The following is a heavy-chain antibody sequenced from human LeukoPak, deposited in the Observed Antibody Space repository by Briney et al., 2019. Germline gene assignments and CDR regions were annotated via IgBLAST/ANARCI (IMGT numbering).Heavy chain of an antibody. J-gene: IGHJ6*03. CDR1: GGSISSGSYY. Sequence: SETLSLTCTVSGGSISSGSYYWSWIRQPAGKGLEWIGPIYTSGSTNYNPSLKSRVTISVDTSKNQFSLKLSSVTAADTAVYYCARVVVVVPAAISLRGYYYYYMDVWGKGTTVTVS. CDR3: ARVVVVVPAAISLRGYYYYYMDV. V-gene: IGHV4-61*02. CDR2: IYTSGST. D-gene: IGHD2-2*01.